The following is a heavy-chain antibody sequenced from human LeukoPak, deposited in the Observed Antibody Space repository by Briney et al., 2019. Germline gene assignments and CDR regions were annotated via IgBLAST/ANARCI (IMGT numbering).Heavy chain of an antibody. V-gene: IGHV3-30*02. CDR1: GFTFSSYG. CDR3: AKDFTMTWSAFGI. Sequence: PGGSLRLSCAASGFTFSSYGMHWVRQAPGKGLEWVAFIRYDGSNKYYADSVKGRFTISRDNSKNTLYLQMNSLRAEDTAVYYCAKDFTMTWSAFGIWGQGTMVTVSS. J-gene: IGHJ3*02. CDR2: IRYDGSNK. D-gene: IGHD3-22*01.